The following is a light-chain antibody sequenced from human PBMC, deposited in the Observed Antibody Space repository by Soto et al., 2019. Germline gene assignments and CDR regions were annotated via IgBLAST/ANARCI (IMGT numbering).Light chain of an antibody. J-gene: IGLJ3*02. CDR2: DNN. CDR3: GTWDYSLSGWV. Sequence: QSVLTQPPSVSAAPGQKVTISCSGSTFNIGNNYVSWYLQVPGTAPKLLIYDNNKRPSGIPDRFSGSKSGTSATLGITGLQTGDEANYYCGTWDYSLSGWVFGGGTKVTVL. V-gene: IGLV1-51*01. CDR1: TFNIGNNY.